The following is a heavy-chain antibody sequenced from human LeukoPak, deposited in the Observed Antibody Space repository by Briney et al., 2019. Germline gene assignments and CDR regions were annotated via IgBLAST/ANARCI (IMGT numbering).Heavy chain of an antibody. V-gene: IGHV4-59*01. D-gene: IGHD5-18*01. CDR1: GGSISSYY. CDR2: IYYSGST. Sequence: WETLSLACTVSGGSISSYYWSWIRQPPGKGLEWIGYIYYSGSTNYNPSLKSRVTISVDTSKNQFSLKLSSVTAADTAVYYCAGGYSPSSYFDYWGQGTLVTVSS. J-gene: IGHJ4*02. CDR3: AGGYSPSSYFDY.